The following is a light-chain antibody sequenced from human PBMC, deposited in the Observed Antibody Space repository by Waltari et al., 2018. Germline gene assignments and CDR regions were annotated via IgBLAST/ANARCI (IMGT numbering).Light chain of an antibody. CDR1: QSVGSSS. V-gene: IGKV3-20*01. CDR3: QQHGTLPAT. J-gene: IGKJ1*01. CDR2: CTT. Sequence: EIVLTQSPGPASLSPGERVTLSCRASQSVGSSSLAWYQQKPGQAPKLVIYCTTRRATGIPDRFSGSGSGTDFSLTISRLEPEDFAVYYCQQHGTLPATFGQGTKVEIK.